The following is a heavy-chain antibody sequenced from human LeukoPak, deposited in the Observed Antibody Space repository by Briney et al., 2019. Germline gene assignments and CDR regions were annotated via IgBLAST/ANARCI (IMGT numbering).Heavy chain of an antibody. V-gene: IGHV3-9*03. J-gene: IGHJ3*02. Sequence: GGSLRLSXAASGFTFDDYAMHWVRQAPGKGPEWVSGISWNSGSICYADSVKGRFTISRDNAKNSLYLQMNSLRAEDMALYYCAKDEFVASDFTGAFDIWGQGTMVTVSS. CDR3: AKDEFVASDFTGAFDI. CDR1: GFTFDDYA. CDR2: ISWNSGSI. D-gene: IGHD2-8*02.